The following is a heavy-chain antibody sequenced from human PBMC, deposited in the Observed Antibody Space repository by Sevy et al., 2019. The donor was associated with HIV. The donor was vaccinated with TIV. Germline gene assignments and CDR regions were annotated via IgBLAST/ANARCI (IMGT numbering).Heavy chain of an antibody. CDR1: GFSFSSYG. CDR2: IQYDGSNK. CDR3: VKDGGGEGGDH. J-gene: IGHJ4*02. Sequence: GGSLRLSCAASGFSFSSYGMHWVRQAPGKGLEWMSYIQYDGSNKDYADSVKGRFTISRDNSKNTLYLQMNSLRVEDCAMFYCVKDGGGEGGDHWGQGTLVTVSS. V-gene: IGHV3-30*02. D-gene: IGHD2-21*01.